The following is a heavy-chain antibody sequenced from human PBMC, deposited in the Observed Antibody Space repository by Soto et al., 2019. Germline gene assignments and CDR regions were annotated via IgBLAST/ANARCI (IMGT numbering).Heavy chain of an antibody. CDR3: ARGRPSDY. V-gene: IGHV3-48*02. CDR2: ISSSTYSTTTI. CDR1: GFTFSTYS. J-gene: IGHJ4*02. Sequence: GGSLRLSCAASGFTFSTYSMNWVRQAPGKGLEWVSYISSSTYSTTTIYYAYSVRGRFTISKDNAQNSLYLQMNSLRDEDTAVYYCARGRPSDYWGQGTLVTVSS.